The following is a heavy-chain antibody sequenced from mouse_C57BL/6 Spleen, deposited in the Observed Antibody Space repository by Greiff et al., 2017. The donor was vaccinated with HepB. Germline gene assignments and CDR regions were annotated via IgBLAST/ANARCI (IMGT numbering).Heavy chain of an antibody. Sequence: VQLLQSGAELVKPGASVKLSCTASGFHIKDYYMHWVKQRTEQGLEGIGRIDPDDGETKYAPKFQGKATITADTSSNTAYLQLSSLTSEDTAVYYCARTGTEALYFDYWGQGTTLTVSS. V-gene: IGHV14-2*01. D-gene: IGHD4-1*01. J-gene: IGHJ2*01. CDR2: IDPDDGET. CDR1: GFHIKDYY. CDR3: ARTGTEALYFDY.